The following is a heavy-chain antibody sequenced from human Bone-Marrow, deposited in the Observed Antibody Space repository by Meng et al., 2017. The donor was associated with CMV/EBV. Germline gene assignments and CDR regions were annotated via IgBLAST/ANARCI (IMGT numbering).Heavy chain of an antibody. V-gene: IGHV1-3*01. D-gene: IGHD5-24*01. J-gene: IGHJ4*02. CDR3: ARDEWGDGYNSFDY. CDR2: IVAGSGST. CDR1: GYTFSSYA. Sequence: ATGYTFSSYAVQWVRQAPGQGLEWMGYIVAGSGSTGYSQKFQGRVTITRDTSASTGYMELSSLRSEDTAIYYCARDEWGDGYNSFDYWGQGTLVTVSS.